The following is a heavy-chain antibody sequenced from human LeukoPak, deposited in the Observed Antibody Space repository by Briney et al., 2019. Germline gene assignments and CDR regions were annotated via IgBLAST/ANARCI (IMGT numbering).Heavy chain of an antibody. CDR1: GGSISSSSYY. D-gene: IGHD3-10*01. V-gene: IGHV4-30-2*01. Sequence: SETLSLTCTVSGGSISSSSYYWGWIRQPPGKGLEWIGYIYHSGSTYYNPSLKSRVTISVDRSKNQFSLKLSSVTAADTAVYFCSAGINWFDPWGQGTLVTVSS. J-gene: IGHJ5*02. CDR2: IYHSGST. CDR3: SAGINWFDP.